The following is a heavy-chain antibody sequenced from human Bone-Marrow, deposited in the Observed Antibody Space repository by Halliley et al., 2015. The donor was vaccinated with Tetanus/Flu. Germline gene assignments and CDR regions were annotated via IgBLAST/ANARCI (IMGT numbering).Heavy chain of an antibody. D-gene: IGHD2-2*01. CDR2: IKGNGSEE. Sequence: SLRLSCAASGFIFRGHWMTWIRHVPGKGLQWVADIKGNGSEEHYGDSVKGRFTISRDNAQNSLFLVMNNLRVEDTDLYYCARGMNPQCRGRGTLVTVPS. CDR3: ARGMNPQC. V-gene: IGHV3-7*04. J-gene: IGHJ4*02. CDR1: GFIFRGHW.